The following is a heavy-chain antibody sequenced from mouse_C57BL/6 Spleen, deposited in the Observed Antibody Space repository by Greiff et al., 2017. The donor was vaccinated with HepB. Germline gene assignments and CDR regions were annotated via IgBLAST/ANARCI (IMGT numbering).Heavy chain of an antibody. CDR1: GYTFTSYW. J-gene: IGHJ3*01. CDR3: ARSFYDGYWFAY. Sequence: VQLQQPGAELVKPGASVKLSCKASGYTFTSYWMHWVKQRPGQGLEWIGMIHPNSGSTNYNEKFKSKATLTEDKSSSTAYMQLSSLTSEDSAVYYCARSFYDGYWFAYWGQGTLVTVSA. V-gene: IGHV1-64*01. D-gene: IGHD2-3*01. CDR2: IHPNSGST.